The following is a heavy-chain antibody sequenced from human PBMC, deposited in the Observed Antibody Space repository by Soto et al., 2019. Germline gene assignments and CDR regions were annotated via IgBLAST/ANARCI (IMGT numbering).Heavy chain of an antibody. Sequence: EVQLLESGGGLVQPGGSLRLSCAASGFTFSSYAMNWVRQAPGKGLEWVSVISGSGGSTYYADSVKGRFPISRDNSKNTRYLQMNSLRAEDTAVYYCARRSSGWYFDYWGQGTLVTVSS. CDR1: GFTFSSYA. D-gene: IGHD6-19*01. V-gene: IGHV3-23*01. CDR3: ARRSSGWYFDY. J-gene: IGHJ4*02. CDR2: ISGSGGST.